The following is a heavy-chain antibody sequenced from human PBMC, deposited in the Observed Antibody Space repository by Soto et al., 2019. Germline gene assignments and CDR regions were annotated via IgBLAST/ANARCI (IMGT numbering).Heavy chain of an antibody. V-gene: IGHV1-46*01. D-gene: IGHD6-13*01. J-gene: IGHJ4*02. Sequence: ASVKVSCKASGYTFTSYYMHWVRQAPGQGLEWMGIINPSGGSTSYAQKFQGRVTMTRDTSTSTVYMELSSLRSEDTAVYYCARVVRGGIAAAGPFDYWGQGTLVTVSS. CDR3: ARVVRGGIAAAGPFDY. CDR1: GYTFTSYY. CDR2: INPSGGST.